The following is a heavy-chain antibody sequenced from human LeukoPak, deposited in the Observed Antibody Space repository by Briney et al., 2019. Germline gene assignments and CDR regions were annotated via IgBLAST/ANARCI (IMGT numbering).Heavy chain of an antibody. CDR3: ARDQNGYFRDYYYYYGMDV. D-gene: IGHD3-22*01. J-gene: IGHJ6*02. CDR2: IIPIFGTA. CDR1: GGTFSSYA. Sequence: SVKVSCKASGGTFSSYAISWVRQAPGQGLEWMGGIIPIFGTANYAQKFQGRVTITADESTSTAYMELSSLRSEDTAVYYCARDQNGYFRDYYYYYGMDVWGQGTTVTVSS. V-gene: IGHV1-69*13.